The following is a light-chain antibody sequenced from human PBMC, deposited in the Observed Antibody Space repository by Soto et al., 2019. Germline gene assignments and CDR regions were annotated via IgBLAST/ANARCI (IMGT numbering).Light chain of an antibody. V-gene: IGKV1-16*01. J-gene: IGKJ1*01. Sequence: DIQMTQSPSTLSASVGDRVTITCRASQDIGYHLGWFQQKPGEAPKLLIYDASALPRGVPSRFSGSGSGTKFTLTIASLQPDDFATYYCQQYETFSGTFGPGTKVDI. CDR2: DAS. CDR3: QQYETFSGT. CDR1: QDIGYH.